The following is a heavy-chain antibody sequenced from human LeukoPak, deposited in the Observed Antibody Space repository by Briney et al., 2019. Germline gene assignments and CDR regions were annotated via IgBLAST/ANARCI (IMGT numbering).Heavy chain of an antibody. CDR2: IKAGNDNT. D-gene: IGHD2-15*01. V-gene: IGHV1-3*01. CDR1: GCTFTSYA. Sequence: GASVKVSFKAAGCTFTSYAMHWVRRAPGQRLEWMGWIKAGNDNTKYSQKFQGRVTITRDTSASTAYMELSSLRSEDTAVYYCARDLGYCTGGTCYPNWFDPWGQGTLVTVSS. J-gene: IGHJ5*02. CDR3: ARDLGYCTGGTCYPNWFDP.